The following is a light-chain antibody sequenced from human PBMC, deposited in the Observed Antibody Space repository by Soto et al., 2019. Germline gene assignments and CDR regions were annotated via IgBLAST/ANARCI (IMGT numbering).Light chain of an antibody. CDR3: CSYAGRYTYV. V-gene: IGLV2-23*01. J-gene: IGLJ1*01. Sequence: QSALTQPASVSGSSGQSITISCTGTSSDVGSYNLVSWHQHHPGKAPKLIIYEGDKRPSGVSNRFSGSKSGNTASLTISGLQAEDEADYYCCSYAGRYTYVFGTGTKLTVL. CDR2: EGD. CDR1: SSDVGSYNL.